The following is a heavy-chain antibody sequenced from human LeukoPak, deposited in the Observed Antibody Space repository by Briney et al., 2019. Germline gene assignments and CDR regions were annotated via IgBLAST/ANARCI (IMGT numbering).Heavy chain of an antibody. Sequence: GGSLRLSCAASGFTFSSYAMSWVRQAPGKGLEWVSAISGSGGSTYYADSVKGRFTISRDNSKNTLYLQMNSLRAEDTAVYYCAKDLEVWFGELLSSSDYWGQEPWSPSPQ. CDR3: AKDLEVWFGELLSSSDY. D-gene: IGHD3-10*01. CDR2: ISGSGGST. CDR1: GFTFSSYA. V-gene: IGHV3-23*01. J-gene: IGHJ4*01.